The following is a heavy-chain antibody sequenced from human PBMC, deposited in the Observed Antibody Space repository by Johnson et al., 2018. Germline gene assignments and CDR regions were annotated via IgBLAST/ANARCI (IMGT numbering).Heavy chain of an antibody. CDR3: ARDIYYYDSSGHHDAFDI. Sequence: EVQLVESGGGLVQPGGSLRLSCAASGFTVSSNYMSWVRQAPGKGLEWVSVICSGGSTGYADSVKGRFTISRDNAKNSLYLQMKRLRAEDTALYYCARDIYYYDSSGHHDAFDIWGQGTMVTVSS. CDR1: GFTVSSNY. D-gene: IGHD3-22*01. CDR2: ICSGGST. J-gene: IGHJ3*02. V-gene: IGHV3-66*01.